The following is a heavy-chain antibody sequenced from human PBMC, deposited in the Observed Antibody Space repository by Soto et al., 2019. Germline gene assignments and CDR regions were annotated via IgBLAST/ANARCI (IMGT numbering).Heavy chain of an antibody. D-gene: IGHD4-17*01. CDR2: IIPALGTA. Sequence: QDQLVQSGAEVKKPGSSVKVSCKASGGTFSSHTFSWVRQAPGQGLEWMGRIIPALGTATYAQKFEGRVTITADESGTTVYMALNSLRSEDTAVYYGARTDFGDYWYFDLWGRGTLVTVSS. CDR3: ARTDFGDYWYFDL. J-gene: IGHJ2*01. CDR1: GGTFSSHT. V-gene: IGHV1-69*08.